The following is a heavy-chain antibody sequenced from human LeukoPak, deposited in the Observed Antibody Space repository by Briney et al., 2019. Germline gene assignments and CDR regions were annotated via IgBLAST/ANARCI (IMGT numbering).Heavy chain of an antibody. D-gene: IGHD5-24*01. J-gene: IGHJ3*02. CDR1: GGSISSYY. CDR2: IYYSGST. Sequence: SETLSLTCTVSGGSISSYYWSWIRQPPGKGLEWIGYIYYSGSTNYNPSLKSRVTISVDTSKNQFSLKLSSVTAADTAVYYCAREGDGYNVVAFDIWGQGTMVTVSS. CDR3: AREGDGYNVVAFDI. V-gene: IGHV4-59*12.